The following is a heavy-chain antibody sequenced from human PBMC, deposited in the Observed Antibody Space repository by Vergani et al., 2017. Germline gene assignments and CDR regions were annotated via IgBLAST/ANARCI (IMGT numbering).Heavy chain of an antibody. CDR2: ISGSGGST. CDR1: GFTFSSYA. V-gene: IGHV3-23*01. Sequence: EVQLLESGGGLVQPGGSLRLSCAASGFTFSSYAMSWVRQAPGKGLEWVSAISGSGGSTYYADSVKGRFTISRDNAKNSLYLQMNSLRAEDTAVYYCARTDIYGDYSDYWGQGTLVTVSS. J-gene: IGHJ4*02. D-gene: IGHD4-17*01. CDR3: ARTDIYGDYSDY.